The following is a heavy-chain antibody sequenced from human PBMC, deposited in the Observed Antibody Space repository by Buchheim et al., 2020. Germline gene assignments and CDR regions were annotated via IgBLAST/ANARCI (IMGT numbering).Heavy chain of an antibody. Sequence: EVQLVESGGGLVQPGGSLRLSCAASGFTLSSYWMHWVRQAPGKGLAWVSRMNEDGSVTTHADSVKGRFTISRDNAKNTLYLQMNSLRAEDTAVYYCARVVGYSYGSNWFDPWGQGTL. CDR1: GFTLSSYW. J-gene: IGHJ5*02. V-gene: IGHV3-74*01. D-gene: IGHD5-18*01. CDR2: MNEDGSVT. CDR3: ARVVGYSYGSNWFDP.